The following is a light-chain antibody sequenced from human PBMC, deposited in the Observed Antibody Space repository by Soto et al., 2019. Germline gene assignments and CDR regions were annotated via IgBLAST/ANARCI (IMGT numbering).Light chain of an antibody. CDR3: SSHTSSSTSYV. Sequence: QSVLTQPASVPGSPGQSITISCTGTSSDVGGYNYVSWYQQHPGKAPKLMIYDVSNRPSGVSNRFSGSKSGNTDSLTISGLQDEDEADYYCSSHTSSSTSYVFGTGTKVTVL. CDR1: SSDVGGYNY. J-gene: IGLJ1*01. CDR2: DVS. V-gene: IGLV2-14*01.